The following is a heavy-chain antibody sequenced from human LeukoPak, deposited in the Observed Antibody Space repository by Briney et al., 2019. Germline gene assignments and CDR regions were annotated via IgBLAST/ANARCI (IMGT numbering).Heavy chain of an antibody. Sequence: ASVKVSCKASGYTFTSYGISWVRQAPGQGLEWMGWISAYNGNTNYAQKLQGRVTMTTDTSTSTAYMELRSLRSDDTAVYYCARGPPAVTPVYYYGMDVWGQGTTVTVSS. CDR2: ISAYNGNT. CDR3: ARGPPAVTPVYYYGMDV. D-gene: IGHD4-23*01. J-gene: IGHJ6*02. CDR1: GYTFTSYG. V-gene: IGHV1-18*01.